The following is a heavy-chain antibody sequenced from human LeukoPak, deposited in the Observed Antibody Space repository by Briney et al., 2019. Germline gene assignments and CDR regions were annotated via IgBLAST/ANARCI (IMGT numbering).Heavy chain of an antibody. J-gene: IGHJ4*02. CDR3: AREGAGAHYFDY. V-gene: IGHV4-59*11. CDR2: IYYSGST. D-gene: IGHD1-26*01. CDR1: GGSIGSHY. Sequence: PSGTLSLTCTVSGGSIGSHYWSWIRQPPGKGLEWIGYIYYSGSTNYNPSLKSRVTISVDMSKNKFSLKLSSVTATDTAVYYCAREGAGAHYFDYWGQGTLVTVSS.